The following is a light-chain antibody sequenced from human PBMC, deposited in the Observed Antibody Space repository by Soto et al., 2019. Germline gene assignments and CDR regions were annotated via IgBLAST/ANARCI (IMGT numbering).Light chain of an antibody. CDR3: QQYNNWPLT. CDR1: QGIASN. Sequence: IVMTQSPATLSVSPGERVTLSCRASQGIASNLAWYQQKPGQAPRLLIYGASTRATGIPASFSGSESGTEFTLTISSPQSEDFAVYYCQQYNNWPLTFGGGTKVEIK. J-gene: IGKJ4*01. V-gene: IGKV3-15*01. CDR2: GAS.